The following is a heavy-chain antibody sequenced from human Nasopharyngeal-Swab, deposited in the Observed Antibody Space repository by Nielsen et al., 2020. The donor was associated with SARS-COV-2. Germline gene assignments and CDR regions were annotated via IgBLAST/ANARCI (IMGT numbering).Heavy chain of an antibody. CDR3: ARESGVSSTSPFDC. J-gene: IGHJ4*02. Sequence: GESLKISCAAPGFTFSSYWMSWVRQAPGKGLEWVANIKEDGSEKYYVDSVKGRFTISRDISKNTLYLQMNSLRAEDTAVYYCARESGVSSTSPFDCWGRGTLVTVSS. V-gene: IGHV3-7*01. CDR2: IKEDGSEK. CDR1: GFTFSSYW. D-gene: IGHD2-2*01.